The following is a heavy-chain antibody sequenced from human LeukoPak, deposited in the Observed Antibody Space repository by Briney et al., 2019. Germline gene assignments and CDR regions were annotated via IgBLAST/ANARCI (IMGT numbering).Heavy chain of an antibody. J-gene: IGHJ3*02. V-gene: IGHV3-11*01. CDR3: ARGVALGNAFDI. Sequence: GGSLRLSCAASGFTFSDYYMSWVRQAPGKGLEWVSYISSSGSAIHYADSVKGRFTISRDNAKNSLYLQMNSLRAEDTAVYYCARGVALGNAFDIWGQGTMVTVSS. CDR1: GFTFSDYY. CDR2: ISSSGSAI.